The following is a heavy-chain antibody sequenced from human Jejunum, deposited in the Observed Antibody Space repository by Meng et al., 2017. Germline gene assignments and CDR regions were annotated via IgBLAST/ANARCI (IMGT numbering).Heavy chain of an antibody. V-gene: IGHV3-7*01. Sequence: GGSLRLSCVASGLTFSDYWMSWVRQVPGKGLEWVANIKQDGREENYVDSVRGRFTISRDNAKSSLYLQMNSLRAEDTAVYYCARDTRSASQWDYFDSWGQGTLVTVSS. D-gene: IGHD1-26*01. CDR1: GLTFSDYW. CDR2: IKQDGREE. CDR3: ARDTRSASQWDYFDS. J-gene: IGHJ4*02.